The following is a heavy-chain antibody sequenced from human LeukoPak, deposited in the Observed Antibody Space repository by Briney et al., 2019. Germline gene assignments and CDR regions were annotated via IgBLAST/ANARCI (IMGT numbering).Heavy chain of an antibody. CDR3: ARSYPYDSSGYYPVTFDY. Sequence: SETLSLTCTVSGGSISSSSYYWGWIRQPPGKGLEWIGRIYYSGSTYYNPSLKSRVTISVDTSKNQFSLKLSSVTAADTAVYYCARSYPYDSSGYYPVTFDYWGQGTLVTVSS. V-gene: IGHV4-39*01. CDR2: IYYSGST. J-gene: IGHJ4*02. CDR1: GGSISSSSYY. D-gene: IGHD3-22*01.